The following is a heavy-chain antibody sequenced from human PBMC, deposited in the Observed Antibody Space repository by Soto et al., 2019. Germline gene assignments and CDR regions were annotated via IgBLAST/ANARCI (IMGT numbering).Heavy chain of an antibody. J-gene: IGHJ4*02. V-gene: IGHV1-2*02. CDR3: ATRYSYVHF. CDR1: GYAFTGYY. D-gene: IGHD5-18*01. Sequence: ASVKVSCKSSGYAFTGYYIHWVRQAPGQGLEWMGWINPNSGDTNYAQKFQGRVTMTRDTSFSTAYMELSSLRSDDTAVYYCATRYSYVHFWGQGTSVTVYS. CDR2: INPNSGDT.